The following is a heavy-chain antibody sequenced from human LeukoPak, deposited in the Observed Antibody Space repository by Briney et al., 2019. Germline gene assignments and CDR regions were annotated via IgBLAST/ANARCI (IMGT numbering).Heavy chain of an antibody. J-gene: IGHJ4*02. CDR3: ARAEASVTTEYYFDY. V-gene: IGHV3-21*01. Sequence: GGSLRLSCAASGFTFSSYSMNWVRQAPGKGLEWVSSISSSSSYIYYADSVKGRFTISRDNAKNSLYLQMNSLRAEDTAVYYCARAEASVTTEYYFDYWGQGTLVTVSS. CDR1: GFTFSSYS. CDR2: ISSSSSYI. D-gene: IGHD4-17*01.